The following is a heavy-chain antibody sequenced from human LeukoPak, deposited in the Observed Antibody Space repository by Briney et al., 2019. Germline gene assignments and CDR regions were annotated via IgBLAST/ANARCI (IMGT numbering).Heavy chain of an antibody. J-gene: IGHJ4*02. V-gene: IGHV4-59*11. CDR1: GGHISRLY. D-gene: IGHD5-24*01. CDR2: IYYSGST. CDR3: ARTTDGCNGLTPDIVDY. Sequence: SETLSLPCTVSGGHISRLYGSWLRAPPGEGLEWIGYIYYSGSTNYNPSLKSRVTISVDTSKNQFSLKLSSVTAADTAVYYCARTTDGCNGLTPDIVDYWGQGTLVTVSS.